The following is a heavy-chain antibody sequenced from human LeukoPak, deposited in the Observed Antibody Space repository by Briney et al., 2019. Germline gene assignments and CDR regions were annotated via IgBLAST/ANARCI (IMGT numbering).Heavy chain of an antibody. CDR1: GGTFSSYA. J-gene: IGHJ3*02. CDR2: IIPILGIA. CDR3: ARFWSANAFDI. Sequence: SVKVSCKASGGTFSSYAISWVRQAPGQGLEWMGRIIPILGIANYAQKFQGSVTITADKSTSTAYMELSSLRSEDTAVYYCARFWSANAFDIWGQGTMVTVSS. V-gene: IGHV1-69*04. D-gene: IGHD2-8*02.